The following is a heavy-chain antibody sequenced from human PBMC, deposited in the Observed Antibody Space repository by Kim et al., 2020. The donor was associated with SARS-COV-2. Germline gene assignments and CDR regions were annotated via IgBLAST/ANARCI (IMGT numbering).Heavy chain of an antibody. CDR2: ISGDGGST. V-gene: IGHV3-43*02. Sequence: GGSLRLSCAASGFTFDDYAMHWVRQAPGKGLEWVSLISGDGGSTYYADSAKGRFTISRDNSKNSLYLQMNSLRTEDTALYYCAKATRNYDILTGYYFAGMDVWGQGTTVTVSS. D-gene: IGHD3-9*01. CDR1: GFTFDDYA. J-gene: IGHJ6*02. CDR3: AKATRNYDILTGYYFAGMDV.